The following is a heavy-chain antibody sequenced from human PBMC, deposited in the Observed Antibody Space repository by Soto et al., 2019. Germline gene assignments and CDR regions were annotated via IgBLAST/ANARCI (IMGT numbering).Heavy chain of an antibody. J-gene: IGHJ4*02. CDR3: AAANLGYCSGGSCYSYGY. CDR1: GFTFTSSA. D-gene: IGHD2-15*01. CDR2: IVVGSGNT. V-gene: IGHV1-58*01. Sequence: QMQLVQSGPEVKKPGTSVKVSCKASGFTFTSSAVQWVRQARGQRLEWIGWIVVGSGNTNYAQKFQERVTITRDMSTSTAYMELGSLRSEDTAVYYCAAANLGYCSGGSCYSYGYWGQGTLVTVSS.